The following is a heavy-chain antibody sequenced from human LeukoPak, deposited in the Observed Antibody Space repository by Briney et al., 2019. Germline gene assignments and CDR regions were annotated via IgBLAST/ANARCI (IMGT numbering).Heavy chain of an antibody. D-gene: IGHD2-21*01. CDR3: VRDGMVIPYAFDI. CDR1: GFAFSGST. Sequence: GGSLRLSCAASGFAFSGSTMHWVRQASGKGLEWVGHIRSKAYAYATACAASVKGRFTISRDDSKNTAYLQMNSLRAEDTAVYYCVRDGMVIPYAFDIWGQGTMVTVSS. V-gene: IGHV3-73*01. J-gene: IGHJ3*02. CDR2: IRSKAYAYAT.